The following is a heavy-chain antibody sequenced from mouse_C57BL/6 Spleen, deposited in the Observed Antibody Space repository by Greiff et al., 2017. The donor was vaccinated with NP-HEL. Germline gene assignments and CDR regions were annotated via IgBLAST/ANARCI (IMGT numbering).Heavy chain of an antibody. CDR2: ISYDGSN. J-gene: IGHJ3*01. Sequence: EVKLQESGPGLVKPSQSLSLTCPVTGYSITSGYYWNWIRQFPGNKLEWMGYISYDGSNNYKPSLKNRISITRDTSKNQFFLKLNSVTTEDTATYYCAREGGYGSSYGWFAYWGQGTLVTVSA. CDR1: GYSITSGYY. CDR3: AREGGYGSSYGWFAY. D-gene: IGHD1-1*01. V-gene: IGHV3-6*01.